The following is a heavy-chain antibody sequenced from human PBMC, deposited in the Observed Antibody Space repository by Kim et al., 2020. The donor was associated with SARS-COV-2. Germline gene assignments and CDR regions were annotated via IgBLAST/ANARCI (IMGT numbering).Heavy chain of an antibody. V-gene: IGHV3-9*01. Sequence: DPGKGRITMSTDNANNSLLLQMNSLRAEDTALYYCARVRESGGCYGWFDPWGQGTLVTVSS. D-gene: IGHD6-19*01. J-gene: IGHJ5*02. CDR3: ARVRESGGCYGWFDP.